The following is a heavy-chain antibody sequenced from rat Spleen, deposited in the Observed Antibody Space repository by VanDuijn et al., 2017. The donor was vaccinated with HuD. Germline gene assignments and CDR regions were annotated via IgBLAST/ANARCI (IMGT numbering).Heavy chain of an antibody. CDR2: INTDSSDL. Sequence: EVQLVESGGGLVQPGSSLKVSCVASGFTFSSYVMHWLRQPPEHGLEWLAYINTDSSDLHYAESVKGRLTISRDKAKNTVDMQLSSLRSEDTAMYFCARERNWERYFDYWGQGVMVTVSS. CDR3: ARERNWERYFDY. V-gene: IGHV5-43*01. J-gene: IGHJ2*01. CDR1: GFTFSSYV. D-gene: IGHD5-1*01.